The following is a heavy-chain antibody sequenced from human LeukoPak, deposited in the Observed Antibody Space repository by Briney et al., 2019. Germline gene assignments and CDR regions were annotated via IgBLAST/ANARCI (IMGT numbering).Heavy chain of an antibody. CDR1: GITLSNYG. CDR3: AKERRSSGWGFDY. D-gene: IGHD6-19*01. CDR2: ISGSGGST. Sequence: GGSLRLSCAVSGITLSNYGMSWVRQAPGKGLEWVSAISGSGGSTYYADSVKGRFTISRDNSKNTLYLQMNSLRAEDTAVYYCAKERRSSGWGFDYWGQGTLVTVSS. V-gene: IGHV3-23*01. J-gene: IGHJ4*02.